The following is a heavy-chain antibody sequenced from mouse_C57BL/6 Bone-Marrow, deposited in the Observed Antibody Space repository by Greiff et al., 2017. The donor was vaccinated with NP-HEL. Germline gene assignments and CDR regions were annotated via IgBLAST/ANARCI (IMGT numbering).Heavy chain of an antibody. CDR3: TTYSNYY. Sequence: EVQLQHSGAELVRPGASVKLSCTASGFNIKDDYMHWVKQRPEQGLEWIGWIDPENGDTEYASKFQGKATITADTSSNTAYLQLSSLTSEDTAVYYCTTYSNYYWGQGTTLTVSS. CDR2: IDPENGDT. V-gene: IGHV14-4*01. J-gene: IGHJ2*01. CDR1: GFNIKDDY. D-gene: IGHD2-5*01.